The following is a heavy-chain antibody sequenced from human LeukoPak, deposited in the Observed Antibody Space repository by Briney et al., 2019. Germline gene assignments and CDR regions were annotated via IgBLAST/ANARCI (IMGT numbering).Heavy chain of an antibody. J-gene: IGHJ4*02. V-gene: IGHV3-21*01. D-gene: IGHD6-6*01. Sequence: GGSLRLSCAASGFTFSSYSMNWVRQAPGKGLEWVSSISSSSSYIYYADSVKGRFTISRDNAKNSLYLQMNSLRAEDTAVYYCATSGLEGYYFDYWGQGTLVTVSS. CDR3: ATSGLEGYYFDY. CDR2: ISSSSSYI. CDR1: GFTFSSYS.